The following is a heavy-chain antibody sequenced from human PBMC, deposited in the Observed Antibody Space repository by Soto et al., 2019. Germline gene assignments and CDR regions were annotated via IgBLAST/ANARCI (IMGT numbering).Heavy chain of an antibody. CDR3: ARGRSSSYPSFDF. Sequence: QVQVVESGGGLVKPGGSLRLSCAGSGFTFSDYYMSWIRQAPGKGLEWVSYITSSGSSTYYVDSVKGRFTISRDNAKNSLYLQMNSLRAEDTAVYYCARGRSSSYPSFDFWGQGTLVTVSS. D-gene: IGHD2-2*01. CDR1: GFTFSDYY. J-gene: IGHJ4*02. CDR2: ITSSGSST. V-gene: IGHV3-11*01.